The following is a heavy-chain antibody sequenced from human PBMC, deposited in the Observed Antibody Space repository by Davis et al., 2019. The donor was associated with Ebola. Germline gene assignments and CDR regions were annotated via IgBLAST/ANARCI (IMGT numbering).Heavy chain of an antibody. J-gene: IGHJ4*02. Sequence: MPSETLSLTCTVSGDPISGSGYYWTWIRQHPGRGLEWIGYFSYGGRTSYNPSLKSRITISEDTSKNQFSLKLSSVTAADTAVYYCAISNLWEVDSWGQGSLVTVSS. CDR1: GDPISGSGYY. CDR3: AISNLWEVDS. D-gene: IGHD1-26*01. CDR2: FSYGGRT. V-gene: IGHV4-31*03.